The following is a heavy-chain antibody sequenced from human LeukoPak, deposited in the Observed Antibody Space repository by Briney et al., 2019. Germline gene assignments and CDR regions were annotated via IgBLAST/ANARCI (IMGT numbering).Heavy chain of an antibody. V-gene: IGHV1-8*01. CDR3: ARGSSGTSPPFYYYYYYTDV. CDR1: GYTFTSYD. CDR2: MNPNSGNT. D-gene: IGHD2-2*01. J-gene: IGHJ6*03. Sequence: ASVKVSCKASGYTFTSYDINWVRRATGQGLEWMGWMNPNSGNTGYAQKFQGRVTMTRNTSISTAYMELSSLRSEDTAVYYCARGSSGTSPPFYYYYYYTDVWGKGTTVTVSS.